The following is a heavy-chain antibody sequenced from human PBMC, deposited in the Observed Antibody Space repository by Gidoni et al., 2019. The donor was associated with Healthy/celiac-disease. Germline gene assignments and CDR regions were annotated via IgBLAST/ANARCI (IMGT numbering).Heavy chain of an antibody. D-gene: IGHD4-4*01. CDR3: ARGAQNYSHGYFDY. CDR1: GGTFSSYA. Sequence: QVQLVQSGAEVKTPGSSVKVSCKASGGTFSSYAISWVRQAPGQRLEWMGGIIPIFGTANYAQKFQGRGTITADKSTSTAYMELSSMRSEDTAVYYCARGAQNYSHGYFDYWGQGTLVTVSS. V-gene: IGHV1-69*06. CDR2: IIPIFGTA. J-gene: IGHJ4*02.